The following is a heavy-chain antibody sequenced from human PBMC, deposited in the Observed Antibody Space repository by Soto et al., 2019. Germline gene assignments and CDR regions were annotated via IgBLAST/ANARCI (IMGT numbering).Heavy chain of an antibody. V-gene: IGHV5-10-1*01. CDR3: ARQGPAYCGGDCYPTDAFDI. D-gene: IGHD2-21*02. CDR2: IDPSDSYT. J-gene: IGHJ3*02. Sequence: PGESLKISCKGSGYSFTSYWISWVRQMPGKGLEWMGRIDPSDSYTNYSPSFQGHVTISADKSISTAYLQWSSLKASDTAMYYCARQGPAYCGGDCYPTDAFDIWGQGTMVTVSS. CDR1: GYSFTSYW.